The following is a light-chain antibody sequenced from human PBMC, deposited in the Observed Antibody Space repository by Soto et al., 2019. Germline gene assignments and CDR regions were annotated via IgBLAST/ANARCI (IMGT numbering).Light chain of an antibody. CDR1: SGSVSTSYY. Sequence: QTVVTQEPSFSVSPGGTVTLTCGLSSGSVSTSYYASWYQQTPGQAPRTLIYSTNTRSSGVPDRFSGSILGNKAALTITGAQEDDESDYYWVLYMGSGFSVFGGGTKLTVL. J-gene: IGLJ3*02. V-gene: IGLV8-61*01. CDR3: VLYMGSGFSV. CDR2: STN.